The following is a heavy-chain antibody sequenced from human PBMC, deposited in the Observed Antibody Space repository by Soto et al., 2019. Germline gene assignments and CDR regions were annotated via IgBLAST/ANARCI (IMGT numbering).Heavy chain of an antibody. D-gene: IGHD6-13*01. Sequence: QVQLQESGPGLVEPSQTLSLTCNVSGDSISSGGYHWSWIRQHPGKGLEWIVYIYYSGDTYYNPSLKSRVAISVHTSKKQFSLNLSSATVADTAVYYCARLAYSSRGGQFFDYWGQGVLVTVSS. J-gene: IGHJ4*02. CDR1: GDSISSGGYH. CDR2: IYYSGDT. V-gene: IGHV4-31*03. CDR3: ARLAYSSRGGQFFDY.